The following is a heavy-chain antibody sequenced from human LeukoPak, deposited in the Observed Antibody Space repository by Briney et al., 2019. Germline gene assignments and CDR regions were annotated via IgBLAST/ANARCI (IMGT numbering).Heavy chain of an antibody. CDR2: ISYDGSNK. J-gene: IGHJ3*02. CDR1: GFTFSSYA. V-gene: IGHV3-30-3*01. D-gene: IGHD3-10*01. Sequence: GSLGLSCAASGFTFSSYAMHWVRQAPGKGLEGVAVISYDGSNKYYADSVKGRFTISRDNSKNTLYLQMSSLRAEDTAVYYCARGPGYYYGSGSYNDAFDIWGQGTMVTVSS. CDR3: ARGPGYYYGSGSYNDAFDI.